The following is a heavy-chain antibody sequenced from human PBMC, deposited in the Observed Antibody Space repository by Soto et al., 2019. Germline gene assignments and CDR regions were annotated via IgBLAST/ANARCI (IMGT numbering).Heavy chain of an antibody. V-gene: IGHV3-21*01. CDR3: ARDDDYIWGSTEDAFDI. CDR2: ISSSSSYI. Sequence: GGSLRLSCAASGFTFSSYSMNWVRQAPGKGLEWVSSISSSSSYIYYADSVKGRFTISRDNAKNSLYLQMNSLRAEDTAVYYCARDDDYIWGSTEDAFDIWGQGTMVTVSS. D-gene: IGHD3-16*01. J-gene: IGHJ3*02. CDR1: GFTFSSYS.